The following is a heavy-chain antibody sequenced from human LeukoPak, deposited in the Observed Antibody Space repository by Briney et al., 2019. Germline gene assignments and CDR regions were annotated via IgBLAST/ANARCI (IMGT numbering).Heavy chain of an antibody. D-gene: IGHD6-13*01. CDR1: GGSIGIYY. V-gene: IGHV4-4*07. Sequence: SETLSLTCTVSGGSIGIYYWNWIRQPAGKGLEWIGRIFTSGIANYNPSLKSRVTMSVDTSKNQFSLNLSSVTAADTAVYYCARDLEAAGYFDNWGQGTLVTVSS. CDR3: ARDLEAAGYFDN. CDR2: IFTSGIA. J-gene: IGHJ4*02.